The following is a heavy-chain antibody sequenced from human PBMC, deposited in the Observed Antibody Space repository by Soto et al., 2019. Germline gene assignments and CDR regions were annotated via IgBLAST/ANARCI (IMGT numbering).Heavy chain of an antibody. J-gene: IGHJ6*02. V-gene: IGHV6-1*01. Sequence: SQTLSLTCAISGDSVSSNSAAWNWIRQSPSRGLEWLGRTYYRSKWYNDFAASVKSRVTISPDTAKNQFSLQLNSVTPEDAAVYYCARTVVSMSYNYFGIDVWGRGTTVTSP. CDR3: ARTVVSMSYNYFGIDV. CDR1: GDSVSSNSAA. D-gene: IGHD6-6*01. CDR2: TYYRSKWYN.